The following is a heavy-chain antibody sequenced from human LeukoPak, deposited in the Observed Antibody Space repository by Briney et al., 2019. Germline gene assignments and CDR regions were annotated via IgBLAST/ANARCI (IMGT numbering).Heavy chain of an antibody. Sequence: GGSLRLSCAASGFTFSSYAMSWVRQAPGKGLEWVSAISGSGGSTYYADSVKGRFTISRDNSKNTLYLQMNSLRAEDTAVYYCARGSGGSYHSGTHYWGQGTLVTVSS. CDR3: ARGSGGSYHSGTHY. J-gene: IGHJ4*02. CDR1: GFTFSSYA. CDR2: ISGSGGST. V-gene: IGHV3-23*01. D-gene: IGHD1-26*01.